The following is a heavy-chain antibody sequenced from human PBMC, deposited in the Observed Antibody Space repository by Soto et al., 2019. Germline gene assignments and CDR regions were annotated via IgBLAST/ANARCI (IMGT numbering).Heavy chain of an antibody. CDR3: ARGGGYCAPTSCAIDS. CDR1: RFSFSNYE. Sequence: GSLRLSCVAPRFSFSNYEISWVRQAAGKGLEWVSRVSLTGDRTNYAGSVKGRFTVSRDNFKNTLYLEMDSLRPEDTAIYYCARGGGYCAPTSCAIDSWGRGTPVTVSS. V-gene: IGHV3-23*01. D-gene: IGHD2-15*01. CDR2: VSLTGDRT. J-gene: IGHJ4*02.